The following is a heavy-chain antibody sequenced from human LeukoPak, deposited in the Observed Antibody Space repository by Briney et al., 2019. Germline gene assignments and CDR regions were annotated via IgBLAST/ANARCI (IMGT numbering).Heavy chain of an antibody. J-gene: IGHJ4*02. Sequence: ASETLSLTCTVSGGSISSSSYYWGWIRQPPGKGLEWIGSIYYSGSTYYNPSLKSRVTISVDTSKNQFSLKVSSVTAADTAVYYCARGSDTAAGLYWGQGTLVTVSS. CDR2: IYYSGST. CDR1: GGSISSSSYY. CDR3: ARGSDTAAGLY. D-gene: IGHD6-13*01. V-gene: IGHV4-39*01.